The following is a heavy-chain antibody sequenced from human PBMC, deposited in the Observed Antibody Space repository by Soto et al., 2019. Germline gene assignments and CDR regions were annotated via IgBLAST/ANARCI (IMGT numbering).Heavy chain of an antibody. CDR3: ARHLGDQPVAWWLDP. V-gene: IGHV4-39*01. D-gene: IGHD5-12*01. CDR1: GGSISSSGYY. J-gene: IGHJ5*02. Sequence: SETLSLTCTVSGGSISSSGYYWGWIRQPPGKGLEWIGTIYYSGSTYYNPSLKSRVTISVDTSKNQFSLKLSSVTAADTAVYYCARHLGDQPVAWWLDPWGQGTLVTVSS. CDR2: IYYSGST.